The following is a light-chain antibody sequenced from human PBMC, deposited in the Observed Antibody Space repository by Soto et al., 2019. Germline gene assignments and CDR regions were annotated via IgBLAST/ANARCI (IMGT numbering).Light chain of an antibody. J-gene: IGKJ4*01. Sequence: DIQMTQSPSPLPASVGDRVIITCQASQAISNHLNWYQQKPGRAPKLLIYDTSNLETGVPSRFRGSGGGTDFTFTITSLQPEDFATYFGQRTDKLPLTFGGGTKVDMK. CDR2: DTS. CDR3: QRTDKLPLT. CDR1: QAISNH. V-gene: IGKV1-33*01.